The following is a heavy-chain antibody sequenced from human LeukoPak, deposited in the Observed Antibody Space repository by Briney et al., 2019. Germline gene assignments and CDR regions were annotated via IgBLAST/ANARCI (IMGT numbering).Heavy chain of an antibody. CDR2: IYSGGST. J-gene: IGHJ4*02. CDR3: ARYSGYDLGPYFDY. Sequence: PGGSLRLSCAASGFTVSSNYMSWVRQAPGKGLEWVSVIYSGGSTYYADSVKGRFTISRDNSKNTLNLQMNSLRAEDTAVYYCARYSGYDLGPYFDYWGQGTLVTVSS. D-gene: IGHD5-12*01. CDR1: GFTVSSNY. V-gene: IGHV3-53*01.